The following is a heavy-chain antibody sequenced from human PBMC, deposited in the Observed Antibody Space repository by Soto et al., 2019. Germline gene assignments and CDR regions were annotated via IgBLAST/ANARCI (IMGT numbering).Heavy chain of an antibody. CDR2: IYYSGST. CDR3: ARGGEGSSRRQYYFDY. D-gene: IGHD2-2*01. V-gene: IGHV4-30-4*01. CDR1: GGSISSGDYY. Sequence: QVQLQESGPGLVKPSQTLSLTCTVSGGSISSGDYYWSWIRQPPGKGLEWIGYIYYSGSTYYNPSLKSRVTISLDTSKNQFSLKLSAVTAADTAVYYCARGGEGSSRRQYYFDYWGQGTLVTVSS. J-gene: IGHJ4*02.